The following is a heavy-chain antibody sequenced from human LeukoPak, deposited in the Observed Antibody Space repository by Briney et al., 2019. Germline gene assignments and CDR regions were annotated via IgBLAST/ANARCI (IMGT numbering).Heavy chain of an antibody. CDR3: ARAIGKSEGY. CDR1: GFTFSSYW. J-gene: IGHJ4*02. Sequence: PGGSLRLSCTASGFTFSSYWMTWVRQAPGKGLEWVANIKQDGSEKYYVDSVKGRFTISRDNAKSSLYLQMDSLRAEDTAVYYCARAIGKSEGYWGQGTLVTVSS. D-gene: IGHD4-23*01. V-gene: IGHV3-7*01. CDR2: IKQDGSEK.